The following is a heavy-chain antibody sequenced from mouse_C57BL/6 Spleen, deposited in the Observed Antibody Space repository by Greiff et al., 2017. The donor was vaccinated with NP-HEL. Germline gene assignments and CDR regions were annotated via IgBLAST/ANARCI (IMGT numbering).Heavy chain of an antibody. CDR3: ARHDPPLIYAMDY. D-gene: IGHD6-1*01. J-gene: IGHJ4*01. Sequence: EVQGVESGGDLVKPGGSLKLSCAASGFTFSSYGMSWVRQTPDKRLEWVATISSGGSYTYYPDSVKGRFTISRDNAKKTLYLQMSSLKSEDTAMYYCARHDPPLIYAMDYWGQGTSVTVSS. CDR2: ISSGGSYT. CDR1: GFTFSSYG. V-gene: IGHV5-6*01.